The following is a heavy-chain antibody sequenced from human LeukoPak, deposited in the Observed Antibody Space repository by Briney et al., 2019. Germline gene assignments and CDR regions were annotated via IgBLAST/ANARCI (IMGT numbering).Heavy chain of an antibody. CDR1: DGSISSYY. J-gene: IGHJ3*02. Sequence: PSETLSLTCTVSDGSISSYYWSWIRRPPGQGLEWIGYIYSSGSTNYNPSLKSRVTISVDTSKTQFSLKLSSVTAADTAVYYCARQGGDAFDIWGQGTMVTVSS. CDR3: ARQGGDAFDI. CDR2: IYSSGST. V-gene: IGHV4-59*08.